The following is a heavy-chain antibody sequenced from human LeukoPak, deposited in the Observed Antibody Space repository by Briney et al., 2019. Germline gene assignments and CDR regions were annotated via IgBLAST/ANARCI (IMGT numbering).Heavy chain of an antibody. CDR3: ARLVWLRDHYFDY. CDR2: IYPGDSDT. J-gene: IGHJ4*02. Sequence: GESLKISCKGSGYSFTSYWIGWVRQVPGKGLEWMGIIYPGDSDTRYSPSFQGQVTIPADKSISTVYLQWSSLKASDTAMYYCARLVWLRDHYFDYWGQGTLVTVSS. D-gene: IGHD5-12*01. CDR1: GYSFTSYW. V-gene: IGHV5-51*01.